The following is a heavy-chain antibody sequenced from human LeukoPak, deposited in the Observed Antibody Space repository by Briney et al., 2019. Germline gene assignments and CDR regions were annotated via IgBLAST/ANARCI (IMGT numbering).Heavy chain of an antibody. CDR3: ARSLLPAAMPYFDY. D-gene: IGHD2-2*01. Sequence: SETLPLTCTVSGGSISSYYWSWIRQPPGKGLEWIGYIYYSGSTNYNPSLKSRVTISVDTSKNQFSLKLSYVTAADTAVYYCARSLLPAAMPYFDYWGQGTLVTVSS. V-gene: IGHV4-59*01. CDR2: IYYSGST. J-gene: IGHJ4*02. CDR1: GGSISSYY.